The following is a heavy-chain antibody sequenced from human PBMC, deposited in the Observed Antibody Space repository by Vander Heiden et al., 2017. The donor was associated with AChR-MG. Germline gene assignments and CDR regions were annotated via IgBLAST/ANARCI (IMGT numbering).Heavy chain of an antibody. CDR2: ISGSGGST. CDR3: AKGVLRYCDWLFPFDY. D-gene: IGHD3-9*01. CDR1: GFTFSSYA. Sequence: EVQLLASGGGLVQPGGSLRLSCAASGFTFSSYAMSWVRQAPGKGLEWVSAISGSGGSTYYADSVKGRFTISRDNSKNTRYLQMNSLRAEDTAVYYCAKGVLRYCDWLFPFDYWGQGTLVTVSS. V-gene: IGHV3-23*01. J-gene: IGHJ4*02.